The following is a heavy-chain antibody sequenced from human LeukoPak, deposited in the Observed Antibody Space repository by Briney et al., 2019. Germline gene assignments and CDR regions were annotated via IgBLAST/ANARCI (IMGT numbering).Heavy chain of an antibody. Sequence: ASVKVSCKASGYTFTGYYMHWVRQAPGQGLEWMGWINPNSGGTNYAQKFQGRVTMTRDTSISTASMELSRLRSDDTAVYYCASDYCSGGSCYSYYFDYWGQGTLVTVSS. CDR3: ASDYCSGGSCYSYYFDY. V-gene: IGHV1-2*02. CDR2: INPNSGGT. CDR1: GYTFTGYY. J-gene: IGHJ4*02. D-gene: IGHD2-15*01.